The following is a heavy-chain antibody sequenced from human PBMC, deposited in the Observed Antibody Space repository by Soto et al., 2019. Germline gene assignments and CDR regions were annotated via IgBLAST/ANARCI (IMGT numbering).Heavy chain of an antibody. CDR2: IYYSGST. J-gene: IGHJ4*02. V-gene: IGHV4-39*01. Sequence: PSETLSLTCTVSGGSISSSSYYWGWIRQPPGKGLGWIGSIYYSGSTYYNPSLKSRVTISVDTSKNQFSLKLSSVTAADTAVYYCASFSYDSSGYYYFIYPDYWGQGTLVTVSS. CDR1: GGSISSSSYY. D-gene: IGHD3-22*01. CDR3: ASFSYDSSGYYYFIYPDY.